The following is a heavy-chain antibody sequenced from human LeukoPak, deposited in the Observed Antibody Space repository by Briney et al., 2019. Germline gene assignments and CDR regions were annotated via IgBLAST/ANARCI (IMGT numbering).Heavy chain of an antibody. V-gene: IGHV3-33*06. J-gene: IGHJ4*02. Sequence: PGRSLRLSCAASGFTFSSYGMHWVRQAPGKGLEWVAVIWYDGSNKYCADSVKGRFTISRDNSKNTLYLQMNSLRAEDTAVYYCAKRVGRNFDYWGQGTLVTVSS. CDR2: IWYDGSNK. CDR3: AKRVGRNFDY. CDR1: GFTFSSYG. D-gene: IGHD1-26*01.